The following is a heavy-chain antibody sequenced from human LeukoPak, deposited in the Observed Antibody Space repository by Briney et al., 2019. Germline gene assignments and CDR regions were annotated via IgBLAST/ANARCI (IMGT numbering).Heavy chain of an antibody. Sequence: SVKVSCKASGGTFSSYAISWVRQAPGQGLEWMGGIIPIFGTANYAQKFQGRVTITRNTSISTAYMELSSLRSEDTAVYYCARAGYDFWSGYYGIYYYMDVWGKGTTVTVSS. D-gene: IGHD3-3*01. CDR1: GGTFSSYA. CDR3: ARAGYDFWSGYYGIYYYMDV. CDR2: IIPIFGTA. J-gene: IGHJ6*03. V-gene: IGHV1-69*05.